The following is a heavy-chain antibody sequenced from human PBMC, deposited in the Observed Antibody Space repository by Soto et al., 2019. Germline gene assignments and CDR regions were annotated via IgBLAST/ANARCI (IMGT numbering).Heavy chain of an antibody. CDR3: ARDPRCCSGGTFQSGDY. D-gene: IGHD2-15*01. Sequence: QVQLQESGPGLVKPSQTLSLTCTVSGGSISSGDYYWSWIRQPPGKGLEWIGYISYSGSTYYNPSLKSRLTMSVDTFHYQFSLKLSSVTAADTAVYYCARDPRCCSGGTFQSGDYWGRGTLVTVSS. V-gene: IGHV4-30-4*01. CDR2: ISYSGST. CDR1: GGSISSGDYY. J-gene: IGHJ4*02.